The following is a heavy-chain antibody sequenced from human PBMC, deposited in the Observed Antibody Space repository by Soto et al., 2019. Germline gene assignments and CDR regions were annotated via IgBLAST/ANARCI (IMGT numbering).Heavy chain of an antibody. CDR3: ARLVATSFILDY. J-gene: IGHJ4*02. V-gene: IGHV4-34*01. CDR1: GGSFSGYY. CDR2: INHSGST. Sequence: PSETLSLTCAVYGGSFSGYYWSWIRQPPGKGLEWIGEINHSGSTNYNPSLKSRVTISVDTSKNQFSLKLSSVTAADTAVYYCARLVATSFILDYWGQRPLVTVSS. D-gene: IGHD5-12*01.